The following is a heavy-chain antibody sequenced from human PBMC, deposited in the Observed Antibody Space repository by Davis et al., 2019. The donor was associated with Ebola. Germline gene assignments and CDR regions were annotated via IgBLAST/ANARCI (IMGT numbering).Heavy chain of an antibody. CDR3: ARQGILEWLPSYYYYYGMDV. V-gene: IGHV4-34*01. CDR2: INHSGST. J-gene: IGHJ6*02. Sequence: GSLRLSCAASGFTFSSYAMSWIRQPPGKGLEWIGEINHSGSTNYNPSLKSRVTISVDTSKNQFSLKLSAVTAAGTAGYYCARQGILEWLPSYYYYYGMDVWGQGTTVTVSS. D-gene: IGHD3-3*01. CDR1: GFTFSSYA.